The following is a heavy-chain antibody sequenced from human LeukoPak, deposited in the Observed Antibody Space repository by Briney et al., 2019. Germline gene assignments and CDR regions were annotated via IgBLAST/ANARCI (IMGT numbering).Heavy chain of an antibody. Sequence: PGGSLRLSCAASGFTFSDYYMSWIRQAPGKGLGWVSYISTTSSHTNYADSVKGRFTISRDNAKNSLYLQMSSLRAEDTAVYYCARKRDAMDVWGQGTTVTVSS. CDR1: GFTFSDYY. V-gene: IGHV3-11*03. CDR3: ARKRDAMDV. J-gene: IGHJ6*02. CDR2: ISTTSSHT.